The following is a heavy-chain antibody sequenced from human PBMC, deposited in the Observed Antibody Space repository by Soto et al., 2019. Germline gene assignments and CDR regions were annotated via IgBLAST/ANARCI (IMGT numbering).Heavy chain of an antibody. V-gene: IGHV1-3*01. Sequence: ASVMVSCKASGYTFTSYAMHWVRQAPVQSLEWMGWLNAGNGNTKYSQKFQGRVTITRDTSASTAYMELSSLRSEDTAVYYCARKARQVGYYFEYWGQGTLLTVSS. CDR2: LNAGNGNT. CDR1: GYTFTSYA. J-gene: IGHJ4*02. CDR3: ARKARQVGYYFEY.